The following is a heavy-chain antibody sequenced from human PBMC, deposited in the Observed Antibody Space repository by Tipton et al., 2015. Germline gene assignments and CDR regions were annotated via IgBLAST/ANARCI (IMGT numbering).Heavy chain of an antibody. CDR3: ARGLLSLRYYHTLDL. CDR1: GFTFSSYG. CDR2: IWYDESNE. J-gene: IGHJ6*02. V-gene: IGHV3-33*01. D-gene: IGHD3-10*01. Sequence: SLRLSCAASGFTFSSYGMHWVRQAPGKGLEWVAVIWYDESNEYYIDSVKGRFTISRDNSKNTLYLQMNSLRAEDTAVYYCARGLLSLRYYHTLDLWGQGTTVTVSS.